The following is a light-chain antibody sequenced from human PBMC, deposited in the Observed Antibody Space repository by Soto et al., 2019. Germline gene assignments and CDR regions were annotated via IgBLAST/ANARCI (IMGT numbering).Light chain of an antibody. Sequence: QSVLTQPASVSGSPGQSITISCTGTSSDVGGYNDVSWYQQHPGKAPKLMIYEVSNRPSGVSNRFSGSKSGNTASLTISGLQAEDEADYYCSSYTSSSPYVFGTGTKLTVL. V-gene: IGLV2-14*01. CDR1: SSDVGGYND. CDR2: EVS. CDR3: SSYTSSSPYV. J-gene: IGLJ1*01.